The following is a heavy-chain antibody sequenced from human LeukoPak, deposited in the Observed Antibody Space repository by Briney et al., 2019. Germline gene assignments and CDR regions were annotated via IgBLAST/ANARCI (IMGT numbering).Heavy chain of an antibody. J-gene: IGHJ4*02. D-gene: IGHD3-10*01. CDR1: GYTFTSYG. V-gene: IGHV1-18*01. CDR2: ISAYDGNT. CDR3: ARVAYYYGSGSYLGY. Sequence: ASVMVSCKTSGYTFTSYGISWVRQAPGQGLEWMGWISAYDGNTNYAQKVQGRVTMTTDTSTSTAYMELRSLRSDDTAVYYCARVAYYYGSGSYLGYWGQGTLVTVSS.